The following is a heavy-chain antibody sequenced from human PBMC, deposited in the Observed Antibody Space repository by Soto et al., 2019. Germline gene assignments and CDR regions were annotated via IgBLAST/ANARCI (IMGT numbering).Heavy chain of an antibody. V-gene: IGHV4-4*07. CDR3: GRGDVFHL. J-gene: IGHJ3*01. CDR1: CDSNSASY. CDR2: IYSSGND. Sequence: QVQLQQPGPGLVKPSGTLSLLCTVSCDSNSASYWCCMRQPAGKRLRWIGHIYSSGNDNYNPSLKSRVSMSVDMSKNQFFLKVTSVTAADTAMYYCGRGDVFHLWGQGTKVTVSA. D-gene: IGHD3-16*01.